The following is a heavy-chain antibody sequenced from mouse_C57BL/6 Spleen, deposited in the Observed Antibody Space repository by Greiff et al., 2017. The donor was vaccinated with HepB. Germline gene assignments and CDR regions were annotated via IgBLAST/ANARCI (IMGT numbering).Heavy chain of an antibody. CDR2: IHPNSGST. J-gene: IGHJ3*01. Sequence: QVQLQQPGAELVKPGASVKLSCKASGYTFTSYWMHWVKQRPGQGLEWIGMIHPNSGSTNYNEKFKSKATLTVDKSSSTAYMQRSSLTSEDSAVYYCATWGSSLFAYWGQGTLVTVSA. V-gene: IGHV1-64*01. D-gene: IGHD1-1*01. CDR3: ATWGSSLFAY. CDR1: GYTFTSYW.